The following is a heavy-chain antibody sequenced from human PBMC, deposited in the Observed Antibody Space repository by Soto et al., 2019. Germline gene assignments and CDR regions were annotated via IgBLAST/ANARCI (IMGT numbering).Heavy chain of an antibody. Sequence: EVQLLESGGGLVQPGGSLRLSCAASGFTFSSYAMSWVRQAPGKGLEWVSAISGSGGSTYYADSVKGRFTISRDNSKNTLYLQMNSLRAEDTAVYYCAKVMGESCSSTGCYIGYWGQGTLVTVSS. CDR3: AKVMGESCSSTGCYIGY. CDR2: ISGSGGST. CDR1: GFTFSSYA. J-gene: IGHJ4*02. D-gene: IGHD2-2*02. V-gene: IGHV3-23*01.